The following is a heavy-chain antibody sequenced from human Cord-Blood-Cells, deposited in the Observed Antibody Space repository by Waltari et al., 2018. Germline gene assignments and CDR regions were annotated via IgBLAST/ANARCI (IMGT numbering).Heavy chain of an antibody. CDR3: ARILYSSSSYYYYYMDV. V-gene: IGHV4-34*01. D-gene: IGHD6-6*01. CDR1: GGSFSGYS. CDR2: INHSGST. J-gene: IGHJ6*03. Sequence: QVQLQQWGAGLLKPSETLSLTCAVYGGSFSGYSWSWIRQPTGKGLEWIGEINHSGSTNYNPSLKSRVTISVDTSKNQFSLKLSSVTAADTAVYYCARILYSSSSYYYYYMDVWGKGTTVTVSS.